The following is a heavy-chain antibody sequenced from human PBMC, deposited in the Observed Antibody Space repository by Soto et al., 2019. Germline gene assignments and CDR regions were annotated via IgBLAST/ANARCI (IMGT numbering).Heavy chain of an antibody. Sequence: SVKVSCKASGGTFSSYTISWVRQAPGQGLEWMGRIIPILGIANYAQKFQGRVTITADKSTSTAYMELSSLRSEDTAVYYCATALKSMVRGDIIIWFDPWGQGTLVTVSS. J-gene: IGHJ5*02. D-gene: IGHD3-10*01. CDR3: ATALKSMVRGDIIIWFDP. CDR2: IIPILGIA. V-gene: IGHV1-69*02. CDR1: GGTFSSYT.